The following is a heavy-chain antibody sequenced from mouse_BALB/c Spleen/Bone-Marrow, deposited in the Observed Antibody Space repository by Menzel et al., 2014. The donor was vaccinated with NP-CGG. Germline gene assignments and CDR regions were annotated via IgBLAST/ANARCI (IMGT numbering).Heavy chain of an antibody. CDR3: ARKYGDY. D-gene: IGHD2-10*02. CDR2: IYPGDGET. CDR1: GYPFSSYW. Sequence: QVQLKESGAELVRPGSSVKISCKASGYPFSSYWMNWVKQRPGQGFEWIGQIYPGDGETNYNGKFKGNATLTADKSSSTAYMQLISLTSEDSAVYFCARKYGDYWGQGTTLTVSS. J-gene: IGHJ2*01. V-gene: IGHV1-80*01.